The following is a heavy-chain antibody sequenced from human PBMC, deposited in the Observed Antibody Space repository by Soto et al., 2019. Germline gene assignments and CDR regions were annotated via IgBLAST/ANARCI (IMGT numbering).Heavy chain of an antibody. V-gene: IGHV3-30*18. J-gene: IGHJ4*02. CDR2: VSHDGRNT. Sequence: VQLVESGGGVVQPGRSLRLSCAASGFTFSDYAMHWVRQAPGKGLEWVAVVSHDGRNTHYADSVKGRFTISRDSSKTTVSLEMTSRRAEETAVYYWAKGGRQWLVTSDFNYWGQGALVTVSS. CDR3: AKGGRQWLVTSDFNY. D-gene: IGHD6-19*01. CDR1: GFTFSDYA.